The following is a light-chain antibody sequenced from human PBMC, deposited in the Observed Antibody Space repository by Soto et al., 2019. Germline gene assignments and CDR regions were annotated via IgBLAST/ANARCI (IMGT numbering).Light chain of an antibody. CDR3: QQSYTTPAVT. CDR2: GAS. Sequence: IQMTQSPSSLSASVGDRVTITCRASETISRSLNWYQQKPGKAPNLLLFGASGLQSAVPSRFSGSGSGTDFTLTITSLQPEDVATYYCQQSYTTPAVTFGGGTKVEIK. V-gene: IGKV1-39*01. J-gene: IGKJ4*01. CDR1: ETISRS.